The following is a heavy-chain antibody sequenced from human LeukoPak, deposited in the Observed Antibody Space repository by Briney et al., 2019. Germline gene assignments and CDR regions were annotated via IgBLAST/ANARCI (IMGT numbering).Heavy chain of an antibody. CDR2: ISGSGGST. CDR3: AKVIRRSRIAAAGDFFDY. D-gene: IGHD6-13*01. J-gene: IGHJ4*02. V-gene: IGHV3-23*01. Sequence: PGGSLRLSCAASGFTFSSYAMSWVRQAPGKGLEWVSAISGSGGSTYYADSVKGRFTISRDNSKNTLCLQMNSLRAEDTAVYYCAKVIRRSRIAAAGDFFDYWGQGTLVTVSS. CDR1: GFTFSSYA.